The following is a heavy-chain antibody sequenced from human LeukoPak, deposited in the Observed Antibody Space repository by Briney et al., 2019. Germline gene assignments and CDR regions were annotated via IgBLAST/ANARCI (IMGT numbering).Heavy chain of an antibody. V-gene: IGHV4-61*02. Sequence: PSETLSLTCTVSGGSISSGSYYWSWIRQPAGKGLEWIGRIYTTGSTIYNPSLKSRVTISADTSKNQFSLKLSSVTAADTAVYYCARVAGSVAAFVWGQGTMVTVSS. CDR3: ARVAGSVAAFV. J-gene: IGHJ3*01. CDR2: IYTTGST. CDR1: GGSISSGSYY. D-gene: IGHD3-10*01.